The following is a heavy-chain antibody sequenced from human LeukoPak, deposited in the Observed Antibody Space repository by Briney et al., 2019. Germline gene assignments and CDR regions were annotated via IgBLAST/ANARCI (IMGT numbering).Heavy chain of an antibody. CDR3: ARDILLRFLDP. V-gene: IGHV4-30-2*05. D-gene: IGHD3-3*01. J-gene: IGHJ5*02. CDR2: IYHSGTT. CDR1: GGSIRYGGFY. Sequence: SETLSLTCTVSGGSIRYGGFYWSWIRQPPGKGLEWIGYIYHSGTTYYTPSLKSRLTMSVDKSKNQFSLKLSSVTAADTAVYYCARDILLRFLDPWGQGTLVTVSS.